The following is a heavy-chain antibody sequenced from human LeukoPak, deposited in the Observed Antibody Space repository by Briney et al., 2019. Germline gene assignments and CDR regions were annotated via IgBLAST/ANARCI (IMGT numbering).Heavy chain of an antibody. J-gene: IGHJ4*02. CDR1: GFTFSTYG. CDR3: ASEHIAGALWYFDY. D-gene: IGHD6-13*01. CDR2: VSYDGSSI. V-gene: IGHV3-30*03. Sequence: TGGSLRLSCAASGFTFSTYGMHWVRQAPGRGLEWVAVVSYDGSSIYYADSVKGRFTISRDNSKNTLYLQMNSLRAEDTGVYYCASEHIAGALWYFDYWGQGTLVTVSS.